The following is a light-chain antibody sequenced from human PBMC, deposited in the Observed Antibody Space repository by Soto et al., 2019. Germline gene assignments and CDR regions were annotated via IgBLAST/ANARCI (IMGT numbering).Light chain of an antibody. CDR3: QQSDKWTQT. CDR2: GAS. CDR1: QSVNDK. Sequence: EIVMTQSPATPSLSPGERVTLSCRASQSVNDKVAWYQQKPGQAPRLLRFGASTRATGIPARFSVSGSVTEFTLAISRLGYEDFAVYFRQQSDKWTQTFSQGTKVDIK. V-gene: IGKV3-15*01. J-gene: IGKJ1*01.